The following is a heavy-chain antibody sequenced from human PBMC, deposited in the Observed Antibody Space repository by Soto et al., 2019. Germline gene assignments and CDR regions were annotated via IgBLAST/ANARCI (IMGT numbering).Heavy chain of an antibody. Sequence: EVQLVESGGGLVKPGGSLRLSCAASGFTFSGYSMNWVRQAPGKGLEWVSSISSSSSYIYYADSVKGRFTISRDNAKNSLYLQMNSLRAEDTAVYYCAKEAGELSTRSFDYWGQGTLVTVSS. CDR3: AKEAGELSTRSFDY. D-gene: IGHD3-16*02. CDR2: ISSSSSYI. CDR1: GFTFSGYS. J-gene: IGHJ4*02. V-gene: IGHV3-21*01.